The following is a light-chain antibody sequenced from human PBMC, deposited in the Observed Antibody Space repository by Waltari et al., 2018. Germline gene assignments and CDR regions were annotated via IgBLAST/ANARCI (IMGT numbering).Light chain of an antibody. CDR2: AAS. Sequence: DIQMTQSPSSLSASVGDSVTIACRASQRISSYLNWYQQKPGQAPKLLIYAASSLQSGVPSRFSGSWFGTDFTLTINSLQPEDFAIYYCQQTYSNFRTFGQGTKVDVK. J-gene: IGKJ1*01. V-gene: IGKV1-39*01. CDR3: QQTYSNFRT. CDR1: QRISSY.